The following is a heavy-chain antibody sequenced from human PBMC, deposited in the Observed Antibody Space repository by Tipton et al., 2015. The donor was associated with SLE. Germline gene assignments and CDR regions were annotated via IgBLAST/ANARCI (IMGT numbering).Heavy chain of an antibody. J-gene: IGHJ3*02. CDR3: ARSYDAFDM. V-gene: IGHV3-74*01. D-gene: IGHD3-10*01. CDR1: GFTFSIYW. CDR2: INSDGSST. Sequence: SLRLSCEASGFTFSIYWMHWVRQAPGKGLVWVSRINSDGSSTTYADSVKGRFTISRDNAKNTLALQMNSLRAEDTAVYYCARSYDAFDMWGQGTKVTVSS.